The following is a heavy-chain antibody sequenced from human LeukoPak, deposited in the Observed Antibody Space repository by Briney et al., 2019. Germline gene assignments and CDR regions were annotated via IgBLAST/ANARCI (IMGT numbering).Heavy chain of an antibody. J-gene: IGHJ4*02. D-gene: IGHD2-2*01. CDR1: GASISSHY. CDR3: ASPIYCSSTSCPWFL. CDR2: ISYSGST. V-gene: IGHV4-59*08. Sequence: SETLSLTCTVSGASISSHYWSWIRQPPGKGLEWIGYISYSGSTNYNPSLKSRVTLSVDTSKNQISLKLSSVTAPDTALYYCASPIYCSSTSCPWFLWGQGTLVTVSS.